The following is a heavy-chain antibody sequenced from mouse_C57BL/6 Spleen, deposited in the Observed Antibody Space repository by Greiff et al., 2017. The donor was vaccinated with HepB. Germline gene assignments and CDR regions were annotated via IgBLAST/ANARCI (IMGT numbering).Heavy chain of an antibody. V-gene: IGHV14-2*01. Sequence: EVKLQESGAELVKPGASVKLSCTASGFNIKDYYMHWVKQRTEQGLEWIGRIDPEDGETKYAPKFQGKATITADTSSNTAYLQLSSLTSEDTAVYYCAYGYDGGAWFAYWGQGTLVTVSA. D-gene: IGHD2-2*01. CDR1: GFNIKDYY. CDR3: AYGYDGGAWFAY. CDR2: IDPEDGET. J-gene: IGHJ3*01.